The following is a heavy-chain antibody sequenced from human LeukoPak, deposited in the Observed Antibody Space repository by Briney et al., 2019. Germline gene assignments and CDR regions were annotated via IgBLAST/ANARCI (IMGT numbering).Heavy chain of an antibody. D-gene: IGHD1-26*01. CDR3: ARARGAYFDY. J-gene: IGHJ4*02. Sequence: SETLSLTCTVSGGSISSYYWSWIRQPPGKGLEWIGYIYYSGSTNYSPSLKSRVTISGDTSKNQFSLKLSSVTAADTAVYYCARARGAYFDYWGQGTLVTVSS. CDR2: IYYSGST. V-gene: IGHV4-59*12. CDR1: GGSISSYY.